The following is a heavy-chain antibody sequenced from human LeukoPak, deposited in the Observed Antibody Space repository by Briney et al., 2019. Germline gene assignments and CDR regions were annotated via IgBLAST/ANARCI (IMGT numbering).Heavy chain of an antibody. D-gene: IGHD3-10*01. J-gene: IGHJ6*02. Sequence: SETLSLTCTVSGGSISSGDYYWSWIRQPPGKGLEWIGYIYYSGSTYYNPSLKSRVTISVDTSKNQFSLKLSSVTAADTAVYYCARWVYGSGSFYGMDVWGQGTTVTVSS. CDR2: IYYSGST. V-gene: IGHV4-30-4*08. CDR3: ARWVYGSGSFYGMDV. CDR1: GGSISSGDYY.